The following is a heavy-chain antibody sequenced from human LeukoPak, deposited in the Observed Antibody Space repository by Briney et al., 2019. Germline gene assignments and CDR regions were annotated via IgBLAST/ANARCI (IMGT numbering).Heavy chain of an antibody. CDR2: IYTSGST. CDR1: GGSISTYY. J-gene: IGHJ5*02. D-gene: IGHD3-10*01. CDR3: ARMWMIRGLIYGLNWFDP. Sequence: PSETLSLTCTVSGGSISTYYWSWIRQPAGKGLEWIGRIYTSGSTNYNPSLKSRVTMSVDTSKNQFSLKLSSVTAADTAIYYCARMWMIRGLIYGLNWFDPWGQGTLVTVSS. V-gene: IGHV4-4*07.